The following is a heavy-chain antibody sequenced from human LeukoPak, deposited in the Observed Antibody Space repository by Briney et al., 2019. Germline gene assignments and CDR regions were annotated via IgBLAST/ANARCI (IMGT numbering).Heavy chain of an antibody. CDR3: ARGSTVTTFHY. D-gene: IGHD4-17*01. CDR2: MNPNSGNT. V-gene: IGHV1-8*02. CDR1: GYTFTSYG. J-gene: IGHJ4*02. Sequence: GASVKVSCKASGYTFTSYGISWVRQAPGQGLEWMGWMNPNSGNTGYAQKFQGRVTMTRNTSISTAYMELSSLRSEDTAVYYCARGSTVTTFHYWGQGTLVTVSS.